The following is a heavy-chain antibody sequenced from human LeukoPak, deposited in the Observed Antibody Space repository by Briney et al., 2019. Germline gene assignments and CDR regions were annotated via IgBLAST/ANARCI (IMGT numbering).Heavy chain of an antibody. V-gene: IGHV1-18*01. CDR1: GYTFTMYS. CDR2: INTYNGDT. J-gene: IGHJ4*02. Sequence: ASVKVSCKASGYTFTMYSISWVRQAPGQGLEWMGWINTYNGDTNNAQKLQGRVTMTTDTSTSTAYMELRSLRSDDTAVYYCARITDYCTSTNCHPYFDYWGQGTLVTVSS. D-gene: IGHD2-2*01. CDR3: ARITDYCTSTNCHPYFDY.